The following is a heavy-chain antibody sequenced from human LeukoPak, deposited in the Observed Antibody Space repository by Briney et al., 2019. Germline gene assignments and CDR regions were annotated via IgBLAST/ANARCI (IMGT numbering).Heavy chain of an antibody. J-gene: IGHJ4*02. CDR3: ARRTALWFADY. D-gene: IGHD3-10*01. V-gene: IGHV3-30*02. CDR1: GFTFNTYG. CDR2: IRYDGSNK. Sequence: GGSQRLSCAASGFTFNTYGIHWVRQAPGKGLEWVAFIRYDGSNKYYADSVKGRFTISRDNSKNTLYLQMNSLRAEDTAVYYCARRTALWFADYWGQGTLVTVSS.